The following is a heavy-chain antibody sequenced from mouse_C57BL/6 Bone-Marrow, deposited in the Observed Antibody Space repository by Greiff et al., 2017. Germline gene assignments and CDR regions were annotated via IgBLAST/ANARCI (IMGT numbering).Heavy chain of an antibody. V-gene: IGHV7-3*01. CDR3: ARSTVVVHFDY. CDR1: GFTFTDYY. J-gene: IGHJ2*01. Sequence: DVKVEESGGGLVQPGGSLSLSCAASGFTFTDYYMSWVRQPPGKALEWLGFIRNKANGYTTEYSASVKGRFTISRDNSQSILYLQMNALRAEDSATYYCARSTVVVHFDYWGQGTTLTVSS. D-gene: IGHD1-1*01. CDR2: IRNKANGYTT.